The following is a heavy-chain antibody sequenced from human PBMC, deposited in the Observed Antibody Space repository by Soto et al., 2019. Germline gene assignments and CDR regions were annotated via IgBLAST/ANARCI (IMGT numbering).Heavy chain of an antibody. CDR3: AREAGGILNSYGYNYYYGMDV. CDR2: ISSSSSTI. V-gene: IGHV3-48*02. CDR1: GFTFSSYS. J-gene: IGHJ6*02. D-gene: IGHD5-18*01. Sequence: GGSLRLSCAASGFTFSSYSMNWVRQAPGKGLEWVSYISSSSSTIYYADSVKGRFTISRDNAKNSLYLQMNSLRDEDTAVYYCAREAGGILNSYGYNYYYGMDVWGQGTTVTVSS.